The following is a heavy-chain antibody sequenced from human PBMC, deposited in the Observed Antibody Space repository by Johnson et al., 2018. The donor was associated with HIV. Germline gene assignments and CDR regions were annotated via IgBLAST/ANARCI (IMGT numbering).Heavy chain of an antibody. Sequence: QVQLVESGGGLVQPGRSLRLSCAASGFTFSSYAMHWVRQAPGKGLEWVAVISYDGSNKYYADSVKGRFTISRDNSKNTLYLQMNSLRAEDTAVYYCARDAPDSGSYHAFDIWGQGTKVTVSS. CDR3: ARDAPDSGSYHAFDI. CDR1: GFTFSSYA. D-gene: IGHD1-26*01. J-gene: IGHJ3*02. V-gene: IGHV3-30*04. CDR2: ISYDGSNK.